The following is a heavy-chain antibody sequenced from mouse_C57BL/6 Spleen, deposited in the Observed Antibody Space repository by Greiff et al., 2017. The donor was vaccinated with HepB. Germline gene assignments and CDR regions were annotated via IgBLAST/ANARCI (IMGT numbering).Heavy chain of an antibody. J-gene: IGHJ3*01. Sequence: QVQLQQSGAELVKPGASVKMSCKASGYTFTSYWITWVKQRPGQGLEWIGDIYPGSGSTNYNEKFKSKATLTVDTSSSTAYMQLSSLTSEDSAVYYCASWDPYDYEDWFAYWGQGTLVTVSA. V-gene: IGHV1-55*01. CDR2: IYPGSGST. D-gene: IGHD2-4*01. CDR1: GYTFTSYW. CDR3: ASWDPYDYEDWFAY.